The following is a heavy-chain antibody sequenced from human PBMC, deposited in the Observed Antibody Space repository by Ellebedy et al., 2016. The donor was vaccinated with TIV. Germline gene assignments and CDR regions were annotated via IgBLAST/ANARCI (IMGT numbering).Heavy chain of an antibody. V-gene: IGHV3-7*01. CDR1: GFSFSSYW. D-gene: IGHD4-17*01. CDR3: ATDGSYGDYLSPAHAFEI. J-gene: IGHJ3*02. Sequence: GESLKISCAVSGFSFSSYWMSWVRQPPGKGLEWVANINQDGSDKYYVDSVKGRFTISRDNAKNSLNLEMNSLRAEDTAVYYCATDGSYGDYLSPAHAFEIWGQGTVVAVSS. CDR2: INQDGSDK.